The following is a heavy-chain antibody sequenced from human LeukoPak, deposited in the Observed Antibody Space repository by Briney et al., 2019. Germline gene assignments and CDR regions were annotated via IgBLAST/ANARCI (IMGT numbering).Heavy chain of an antibody. J-gene: IGHJ4*02. Sequence: ASVKVSCKASGYTFTGYYMHWVRQAPGQGLEWMGWINPNSGGTNYAQKFQGRVTMTRDTSISTAYMELRGLRSDDTAVYYCARYYYDPSGYDFWGQGTLVTVSS. D-gene: IGHD3-22*01. V-gene: IGHV1-2*02. CDR1: GYTFTGYY. CDR3: ARYYYDPSGYDF. CDR2: INPNSGGT.